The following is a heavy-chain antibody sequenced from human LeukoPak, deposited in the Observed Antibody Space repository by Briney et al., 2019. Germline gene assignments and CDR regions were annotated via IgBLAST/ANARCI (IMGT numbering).Heavy chain of an antibody. D-gene: IGHD3-16*01. CDR1: GGSFSGYY. CDR2: INHSGST. V-gene: IGHV4-34*01. J-gene: IGHJ5*02. CDR3: ASWGRWASIVPHWFDP. Sequence: SETLSLTGAVYGGSFSGYYWSWIRQPPGKGLEWIGEINHSGSTNYNPSLKSRVTISVDTSKNQFSLKLSSVTAADTAVYYCASWGRWASIVPHWFDPWGQGTLVTVSS.